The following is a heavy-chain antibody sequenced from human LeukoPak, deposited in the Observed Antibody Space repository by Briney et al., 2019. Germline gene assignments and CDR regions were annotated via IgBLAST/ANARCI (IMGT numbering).Heavy chain of an antibody. V-gene: IGHV3-7*01. CDR1: GFTFSSYW. CDR2: IKQDGSEK. D-gene: IGHD6-13*01. CDR3: ARDDSSSWSVVDY. J-gene: IGHJ4*02. Sequence: GGSLRLSCAASGFTFSSYWMSWVRQAPGKGLEWVANIKQDGSEKYYVDSVKGRFTISRDNAKNSLYLQMNSLRAEDTAVYYCARDDSSSWSVVDYWGQGTLVTVSS.